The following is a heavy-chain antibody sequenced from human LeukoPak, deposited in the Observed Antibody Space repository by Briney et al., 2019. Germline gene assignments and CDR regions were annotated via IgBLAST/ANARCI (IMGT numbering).Heavy chain of an antibody. V-gene: IGHV4-4*07. J-gene: IGHJ6*03. Sequence: PSETLSLTCTVSGGSISGYYWSWIRQPAGKGLEWIGRIYTTESTNYNPSLKSRVTISVDKSKNQFSLKLSSVTAADTAVYYCARGVDYYYYMDVWGKGTTVTVSS. CDR3: ARGVDYYYYMDV. CDR1: GGSISGYY. CDR2: IYTTEST.